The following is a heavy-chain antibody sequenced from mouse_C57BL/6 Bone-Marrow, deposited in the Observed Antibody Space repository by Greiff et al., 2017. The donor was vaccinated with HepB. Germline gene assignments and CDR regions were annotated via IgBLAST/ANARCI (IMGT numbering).Heavy chain of an antibody. CDR2: ISSGSSTI. CDR1: GFTFSDYG. D-gene: IGHD1-1*01. V-gene: IGHV5-17*01. CDR3: ARYGSSYFDY. Sequence: EVQRVESGGGLVKPGGSLKLSCAASGFTFSDYGMHWVRQAPEKGLEWVAYISSGSSTIYYADTVKGRFTISRDNAKNTLFLPMTSLRSEDTAMYYCARYGSSYFDYWGQGTTLTVSS. J-gene: IGHJ2*01.